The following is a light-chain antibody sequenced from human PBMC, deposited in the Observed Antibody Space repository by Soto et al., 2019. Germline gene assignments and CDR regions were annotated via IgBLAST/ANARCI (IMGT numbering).Light chain of an antibody. Sequence: EIVLTQSPGTLSLSPGERATLSCRSSQSLSTNYLAWYQRKPGQAPRLLIYGASSRATDIPRRFSGSGSGTDFTLTITRLEPEDSAVYYCQQYGDSPPTFGQGTKVDIK. CDR1: QSLSTNY. J-gene: IGKJ1*01. V-gene: IGKV3-20*01. CDR2: GAS. CDR3: QQYGDSPPT.